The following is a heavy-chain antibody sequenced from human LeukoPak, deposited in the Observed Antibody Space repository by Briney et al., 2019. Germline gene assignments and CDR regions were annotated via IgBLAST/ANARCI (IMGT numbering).Heavy chain of an antibody. D-gene: IGHD3-3*01. CDR1: GFTVSSNY. CDR2: IYSGGSI. J-gene: IGHJ4*02. CDR3: AVGVVGPYYFDY. Sequence: PGGSLRLSCAASGFTVSSNYMSWVRQAPGKGLEWVSVIYSGGSIYYADSVKGRFTISRDNSKNTLYLQMNSLRAEDTAVYYCAVGVVGPYYFDYWGQGTLVTVSS. V-gene: IGHV3-53*01.